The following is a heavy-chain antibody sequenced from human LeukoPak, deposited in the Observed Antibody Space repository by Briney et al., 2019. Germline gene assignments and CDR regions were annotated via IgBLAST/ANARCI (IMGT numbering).Heavy chain of an antibody. CDR2: IIPIFGTA. CDR1: GGTFSSYA. V-gene: IGHV1-69*06. J-gene: IGHJ4*02. D-gene: IGHD3-10*01. Sequence: GASVKVSCKASGGTFSSYAIGWVRQAPGQGLEWMGGIIPIFGTANYAQKFQGRVTITADKSTSTAYMELSSLRSEDTAVYYCARAVLDYYGSGSPFDYWGQGTLVTVSS. CDR3: ARAVLDYYGSGSPFDY.